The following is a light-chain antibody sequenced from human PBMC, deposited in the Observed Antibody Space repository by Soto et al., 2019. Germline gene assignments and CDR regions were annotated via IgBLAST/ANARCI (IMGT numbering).Light chain of an antibody. CDR3: SSFTSSHTWV. J-gene: IGLJ3*02. V-gene: IGLV2-14*01. CDR2: EVT. Sequence: QSALTQPRSVSGSPGQSVTISCTGTSSDVGGYNFVSWYQQHPGKAPKVLIYEVTNRPSGISNRFSGSKSGNTASLTISGLQAEYEADYHCSSFTSSHTWVFGGGTKLTVL. CDR1: SSDVGGYNF.